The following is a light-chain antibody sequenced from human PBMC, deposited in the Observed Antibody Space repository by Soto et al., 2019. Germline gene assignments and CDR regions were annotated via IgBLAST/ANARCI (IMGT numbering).Light chain of an antibody. J-gene: IGKJ1*01. V-gene: IGKV3-11*01. Sequence: DIVLTQYPATLSLSPGERATLSCRASQSVTTNLAWYQHIRGQAPRLVLYDASTRATAIPPRFSGSESGTDFTLTISTLEPEDSAVYYCHQRNKWPQTFGQRTTVYIK. CDR1: QSVTTN. CDR2: DAS. CDR3: HQRNKWPQT.